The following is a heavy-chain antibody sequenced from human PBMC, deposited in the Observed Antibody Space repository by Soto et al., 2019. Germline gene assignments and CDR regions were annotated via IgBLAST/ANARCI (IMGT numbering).Heavy chain of an antibody. D-gene: IGHD2-21*02. CDR2: IYWDDDK. V-gene: IGHV2-5*02. CDR3: VHSRCGGDCLRSYSSHYYYGMDV. CDR1: GFPLSTGGLG. J-gene: IGHJ6*02. Sequence: QITLKESGPTLVKPTQTLTLTCTFSGFPLSTGGLGVGWIRQPPGEALEWLALIYWDDDKRYSPSLRSRLTITKDTSKNQVVLIMTNMDPVDTATYYCVHSRCGGDCLRSYSSHYYYGMDVWGQGTTVTVSS.